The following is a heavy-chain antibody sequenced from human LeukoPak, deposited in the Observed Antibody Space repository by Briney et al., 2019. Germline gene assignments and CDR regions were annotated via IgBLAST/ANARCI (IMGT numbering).Heavy chain of an antibody. CDR3: ARYGDYAYYFDY. CDR2: ISSSRTYI. J-gene: IGHJ4*02. Sequence: PGGSLRLSCAASGFTFSSRSMNWVRQAPGKGLEWVSSISSSRTYIYYTDSVKGRFTISRDNAKNSLYLQMNSLRAEDTAVYYCARYGDYAYYFDYWGQGTLVTVSS. V-gene: IGHV3-21*01. CDR1: GFTFSSRS. D-gene: IGHD4-17*01.